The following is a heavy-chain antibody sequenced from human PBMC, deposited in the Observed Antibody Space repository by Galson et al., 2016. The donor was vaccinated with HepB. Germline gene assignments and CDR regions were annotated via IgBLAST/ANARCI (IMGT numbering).Heavy chain of an antibody. J-gene: IGHJ4*02. D-gene: IGHD3-16*01. CDR1: GGSMDSHY. CDR3: ARGDGDFGQSLDGGLDY. CDR2: IYSTGSA. V-gene: IGHV4-59*11. Sequence: SETLSLTCIVSGGSMDSHYWNWIRQPPGKGLEWIGYIYSTGSANYNPSLNSRVTISIDTPKSQFSLRLNSVTAADTAVYFCARGDGDFGQSLDGGLDYWGQGSLVTVSS.